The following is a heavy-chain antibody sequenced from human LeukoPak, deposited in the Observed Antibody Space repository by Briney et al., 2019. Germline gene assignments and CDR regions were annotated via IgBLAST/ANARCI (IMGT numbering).Heavy chain of an antibody. D-gene: IGHD1-1*01. CDR3: ARGYSPTLRTTGNDY. V-gene: IGHV1-2*02. CDR1: GYTFTGYY. CDR2: INPISGDT. J-gene: IGHJ4*02. Sequence: ASVKVSCKASGYTFTGYYIHWVRQAPGQGLEWMGWINPISGDTNYAQRFQGRVTMTRDTSINTAYLEFYSLRSEDTAVYYCARGYSPTLRTTGNDYWGQGTLVTVSS.